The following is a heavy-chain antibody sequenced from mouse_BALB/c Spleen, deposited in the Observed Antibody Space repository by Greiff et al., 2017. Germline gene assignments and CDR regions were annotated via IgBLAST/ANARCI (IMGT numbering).Heavy chain of an antibody. V-gene: IGHV1-54*01. CDR3: ARRSMITTVFDY. CDR1: GYAFTNYL. CDR2: INPGSGGT. Sequence: QVQLKQSGAELVRPGTSVKVSCKASGYAFTNYLIEWVKQRPGQGLEWIGVINPGSGGTNYNEKFKGKATLTADKSSSTAYMQLSSLTSDDSAVYFCARRSMITTVFDYWGQGTTLTVSS. D-gene: IGHD2-4*01. J-gene: IGHJ2*01.